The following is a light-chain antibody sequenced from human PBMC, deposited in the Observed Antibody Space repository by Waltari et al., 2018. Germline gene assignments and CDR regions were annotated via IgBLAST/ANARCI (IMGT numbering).Light chain of an antibody. CDR3: AAWDDSLSAMV. Sequence: QSVLTQPPSASGTPGQRVTLSCSGRSPNIGSNYVYWYQPLPGTAPKLLIYTNKQRPSGVPDRFSDSKSGTSASLVISGLRSEDEADYYCAAWDDSLSAMVFGGGTKLTVL. V-gene: IGLV1-47*02. J-gene: IGLJ2*01. CDR1: SPNIGSNY. CDR2: TNK.